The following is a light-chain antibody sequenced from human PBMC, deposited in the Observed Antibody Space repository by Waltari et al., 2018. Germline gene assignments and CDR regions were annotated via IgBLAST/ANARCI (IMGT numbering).Light chain of an antibody. CDR3: CSYASGSTFV. J-gene: IGLJ2*01. CDR1: SSDVGNYNL. Sequence: LTQPAPVSGSHGQSITISCAGTSSDVGNYNLVSWYQQHAGEAPKLMIYEVTKRPSGVSNRFSGSKSGNTASLTISGLQAEDEADYYCCSYASGSTFVFGGGTKLTVL. V-gene: IGLV2-23*02. CDR2: EVT.